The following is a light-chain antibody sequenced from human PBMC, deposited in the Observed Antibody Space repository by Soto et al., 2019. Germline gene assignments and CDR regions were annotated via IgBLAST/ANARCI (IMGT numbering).Light chain of an antibody. V-gene: IGKV3-20*01. CDR3: QHYGSSPPMYT. CDR2: GAS. J-gene: IGKJ2*01. Sequence: EIVLTQSPGTLSLSPGERATLSCRASQSVSGSHLTWYQQKPGQAPRFLIYGASSRATGIPDRFSGSGSGTDFTLTISRLEPEEFAVYYCQHYGSSPPMYTFGQGTKLEIK. CDR1: QSVSGSH.